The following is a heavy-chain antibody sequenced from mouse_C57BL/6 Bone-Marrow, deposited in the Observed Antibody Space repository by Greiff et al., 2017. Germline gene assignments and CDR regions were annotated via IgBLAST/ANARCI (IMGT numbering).Heavy chain of an antibody. Sequence: VQLQQPGAELVKPGASVKMSCKASGYTFTSYWITWVKQRPGQGLEWIGDIYPGSGSTNYNEKFKSKATLTVDTSSSTAYMQLSSLTSEDSAVYYCARFYYYGSFPMDYWGQGPSVTVSS. CDR2: IYPGSGST. D-gene: IGHD1-1*01. CDR3: ARFYYYGSFPMDY. J-gene: IGHJ4*01. CDR1: GYTFTSYW. V-gene: IGHV1-55*01.